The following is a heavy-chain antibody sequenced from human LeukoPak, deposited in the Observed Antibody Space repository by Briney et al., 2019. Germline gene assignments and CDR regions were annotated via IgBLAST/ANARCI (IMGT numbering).Heavy chain of an antibody. Sequence: SETLSLTCTVSGGSISSYYWSWIRQPPGKGLEWIGYIYYSGSTNYNPSLKSRVTISVDTSKNQFSLKLSSVTAADTAVYYCATSIVGLTYDEHFQHWGQGTLVTVSS. J-gene: IGHJ1*01. V-gene: IGHV4-59*01. CDR1: GGSISSYY. CDR2: IYYSGST. CDR3: ATSIVGLTYDEHFQH. D-gene: IGHD1-26*01.